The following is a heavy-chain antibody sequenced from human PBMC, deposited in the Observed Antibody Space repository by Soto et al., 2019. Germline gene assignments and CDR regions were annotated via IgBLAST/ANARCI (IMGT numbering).Heavy chain of an antibody. D-gene: IGHD3-22*01. CDR2: INHSGST. V-gene: IGHV4-34*01. CDR1: GGSFSGYY. CDR3: ARGVARNYYDSSGHGSWFDP. Sequence: SETLSLTCAVYGGSFSGYYWSWIRQPPGKGLEWIGEINHSGSTNYNPSLKSRVTISVDTSKNQFSLKLSSVTAADTAVYYCARGVARNYYDSSGHGSWFDPWGQGTLVTVSS. J-gene: IGHJ5*02.